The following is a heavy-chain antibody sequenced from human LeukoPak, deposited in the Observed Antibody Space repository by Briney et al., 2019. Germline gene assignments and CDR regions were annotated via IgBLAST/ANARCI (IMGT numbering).Heavy chain of an antibody. CDR1: GFTFSSYA. V-gene: IGHV3-23*01. CDR3: AKSPQYYYYYMDV. CDR2: ISGSGGNT. J-gene: IGHJ6*03. Sequence: PGGSLRLSCAASGFTFSSYAMSWVRQAPGKGLEWVSAISGSGGNTYYADSVKGRFTISRDNSKNTLYLQMNSLRAEDTAVYYCAKSPQYYYYYMDVWGKGTTVTVSS.